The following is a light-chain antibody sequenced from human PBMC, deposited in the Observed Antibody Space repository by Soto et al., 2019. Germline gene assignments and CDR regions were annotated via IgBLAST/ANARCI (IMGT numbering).Light chain of an antibody. V-gene: IGKV4-1*01. Sequence: DIVMTQSPDSLAVSLGERATINCKSSQSVLHSPTNNNYLAWYQKKPGQPPKLLIYWASTRESGVPDRFSGSGSGTEFTLTTNSLQAEDAAVYYCHQYYSIPRTFGQGTKVEIK. CDR3: HQYYSIPRT. CDR1: QSVLHSPTNNNY. CDR2: WAS. J-gene: IGKJ1*01.